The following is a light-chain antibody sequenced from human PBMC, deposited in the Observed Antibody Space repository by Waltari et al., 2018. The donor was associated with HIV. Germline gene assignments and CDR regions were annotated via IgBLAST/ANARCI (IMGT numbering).Light chain of an antibody. V-gene: IGLV1-47*01. CDR1: SSNIGSNY. CDR3: AAWDDSLSAWV. J-gene: IGLJ3*02. CDR2: RND. Sequence: QSVLTQPPSASGTPGQRVSISCSGTSSNIGSNYVYWYQQLPGTAPKLLMYRNDERPSGVPDRFSGSKSGTSASLAISGLRSEDEADYYCAAWDDSLSAWVFGGGTKLTVL.